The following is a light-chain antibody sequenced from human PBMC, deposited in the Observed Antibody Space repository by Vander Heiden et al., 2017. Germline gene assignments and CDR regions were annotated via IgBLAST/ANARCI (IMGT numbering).Light chain of an antibody. CDR2: GKN. V-gene: IGLV3-19*01. CDR3: NSRDSSGNHLV. Sequence: SSELTQDPAVSVAFGQTVRITCHGDSLRSYYESWYQQKQGQAPVLVIYGKNNRPSGIPDRFSGSSSGNTASLTITGAQAEDEADDYCNSRDSSGNHLVFGGGTKLTVL. J-gene: IGLJ3*02. CDR1: SLRSYY.